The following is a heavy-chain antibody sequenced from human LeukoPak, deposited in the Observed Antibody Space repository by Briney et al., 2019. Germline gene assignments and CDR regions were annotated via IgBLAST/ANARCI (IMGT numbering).Heavy chain of an antibody. CDR3: ASTVPVWGSYRYYFDY. CDR1: GGTFSSYA. J-gene: IGHJ4*02. D-gene: IGHD3-16*02. Sequence: SVKVSCKASGGTFSSYAISRVRQAPGQGLEWMGRIIPIFGTANYAQKFQGRVTITTDESTSTAYMELSSLRSEDTAVYYCASTVPVWGSYRYYFDYWGQGTLVTVSS. V-gene: IGHV1-69*05. CDR2: IIPIFGTA.